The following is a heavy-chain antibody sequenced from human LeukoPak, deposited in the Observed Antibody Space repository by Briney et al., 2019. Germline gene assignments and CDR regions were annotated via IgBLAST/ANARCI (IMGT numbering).Heavy chain of an antibody. Sequence: PGGSLRLSCAASGFTFSRYWMSWMRQAPGKGLEGVANIKYDGYEEYYVDSVKGRFTISRDNTKNSLYLQLNSLRVDDTAVYYCKSGGAAPGSFDYWGQGTLVTVSP. V-gene: IGHV3-7*01. CDR1: GFTFSRYW. J-gene: IGHJ4*02. CDR3: KSGGAAPGSFDY. CDR2: IKYDGYEE. D-gene: IGHD1-1*01.